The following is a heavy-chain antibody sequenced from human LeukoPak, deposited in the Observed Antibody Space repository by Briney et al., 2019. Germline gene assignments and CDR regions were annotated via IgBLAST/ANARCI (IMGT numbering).Heavy chain of an antibody. D-gene: IGHD3-16*02. CDR3: AREYDYVWGSYRWFDP. Sequence: GGSLRLSCAASGFTFSSYAMHWVRHAPGKGLEWVAVISYDGSNKYYADSVKGRFTISRDNSKNTLYLQMNSLRAEDTAVYYCAREYDYVWGSYRWFDPWGQGTLVTVSS. CDR2: ISYDGSNK. J-gene: IGHJ5*02. V-gene: IGHV3-30-3*01. CDR1: GFTFSSYA.